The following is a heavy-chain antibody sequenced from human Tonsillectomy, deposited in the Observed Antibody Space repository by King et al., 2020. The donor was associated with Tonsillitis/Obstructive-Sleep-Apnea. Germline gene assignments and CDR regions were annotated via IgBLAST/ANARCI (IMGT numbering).Heavy chain of an antibody. V-gene: IGHV1-18*01. CDR2: ISPYTGNT. CDR1: GYTFTSYG. D-gene: IGHD3-10*01. Sequence: VQLVESGAEVKKPGASVKVSCKASGYTFTSYGISWVRQAPGQGLEWMGWISPYTGNTNYAQKLQGRVSMTTDTSTRIAYMELRSLRSDDTAVYYCARENDVGSGGYYGGMDVGGQGTTVTVSS. J-gene: IGHJ6*02. CDR3: ARENDVGSGGYYGGMDV.